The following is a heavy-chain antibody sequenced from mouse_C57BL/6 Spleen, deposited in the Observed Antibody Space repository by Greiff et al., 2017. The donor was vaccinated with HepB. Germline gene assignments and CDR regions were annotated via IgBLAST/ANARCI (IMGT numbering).Heavy chain of an antibody. Sequence: VKLVESGPGLVQPSQSLSITCTVSGFSLTSYGVHWVRQSPGKGLEWLGVIWSGGSTDYNAAFISRLSISKDNSKSQVFFKMNSLQADDTAIYYCARGDYEFAYWGQGTLVTVSA. CDR3: ARGDYEFAY. V-gene: IGHV2-2*01. D-gene: IGHD2-4*01. J-gene: IGHJ3*01. CDR2: IWSGGST. CDR1: GFSLTSYG.